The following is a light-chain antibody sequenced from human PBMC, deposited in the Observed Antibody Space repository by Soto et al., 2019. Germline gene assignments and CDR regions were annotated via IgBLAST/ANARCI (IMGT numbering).Light chain of an antibody. CDR3: AAWDDSLDGRL. CDR2: NND. CDR1: NSNIGSNS. J-gene: IGLJ3*02. Sequence: QAVVTQPPSASGTPGQRVTISCSGSNSNIGSNSVSWYQQLPGTAPRLLIYNNDQRPSGVPDRFSASKSVTSASLAISGLQSEDEADYYCAAWDDSLDGRLFGGGTKLTVL. V-gene: IGLV1-44*01.